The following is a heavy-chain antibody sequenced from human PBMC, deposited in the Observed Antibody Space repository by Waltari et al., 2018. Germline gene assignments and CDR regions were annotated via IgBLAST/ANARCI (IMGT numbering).Heavy chain of an antibody. Sequence: QVQLVQSGAEVKKPGASVKVSCKASGYTFTSYGISWVRQAPGQGLEWMGWISAYNGNTNYAQKLQGRVTMTTETSTSTAYMELRSLRSDDTAVYYCARDLGGLLWFGELSSFDYWGQGTLVTVSS. J-gene: IGHJ4*02. CDR3: ARDLGGLLWFGELSSFDY. D-gene: IGHD3-10*01. V-gene: IGHV1-18*01. CDR1: GYTFTSYG. CDR2: ISAYNGNT.